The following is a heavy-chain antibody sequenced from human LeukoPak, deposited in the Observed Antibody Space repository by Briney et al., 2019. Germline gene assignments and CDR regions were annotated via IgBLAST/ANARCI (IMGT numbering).Heavy chain of an antibody. CDR1: GYTFTGYY. CDR2: INPNSGGT. Sequence: GASAKVSCKASGYTFTGYYMHWVRQAPGQGLEWMGWINPNSGGTNYAQKFQGRVTMTRDTSISTAYMELSRLRSDDTAVYYCARERRRLRGYSIDYWGQGTLVTVSS. V-gene: IGHV1-2*02. D-gene: IGHD5-12*01. J-gene: IGHJ4*02. CDR3: ARERRRLRGYSIDY.